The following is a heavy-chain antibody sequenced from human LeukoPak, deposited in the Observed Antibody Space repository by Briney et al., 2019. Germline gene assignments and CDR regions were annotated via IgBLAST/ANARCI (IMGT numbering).Heavy chain of an antibody. D-gene: IGHD2-2*02. V-gene: IGHV1-2*02. CDR1: GYTFTGYY. CDR3: ARVPPQFCSSTSCYTNYFDY. J-gene: IGHJ4*02. CDR2: INPNSGGT. Sequence: VASVKVSCKASGYTFTGYYMHWVRQAPGQGLEWMGWINPNSGGTNYAQKFQGRVTMTRDTSISTAYMELGRLRSDDTAVYYCARVPPQFCSSTSCYTNYFDYWGQGTLVTVSS.